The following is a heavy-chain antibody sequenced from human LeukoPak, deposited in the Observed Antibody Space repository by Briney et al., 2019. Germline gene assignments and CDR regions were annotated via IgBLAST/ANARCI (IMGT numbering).Heavy chain of an antibody. CDR2: IRYDGSNK. J-gene: IGHJ4*02. D-gene: IGHD3-10*01. CDR1: GFTFNNSG. V-gene: IGHV3-30*02. Sequence: GGSLRLSCAASGFTFNNSGMHWVRQAPGKGLQWVAFIRYDGSNKYYTDSVKGRFTISRDNSRNTLYLQMNSVRVEDTAVYFCAKDVKMFRGPMIMRHFDYWGQGTLVTVSS. CDR3: AKDVKMFRGPMIMRHFDY.